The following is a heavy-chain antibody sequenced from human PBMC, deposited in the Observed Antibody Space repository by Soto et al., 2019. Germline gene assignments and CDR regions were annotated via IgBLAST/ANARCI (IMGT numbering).Heavy chain of an antibody. CDR1: GGSISSGAYY. CDR3: ARVGLRLGDYFDY. J-gene: IGHJ4*02. Sequence: QVQLQESGPGLVKPSQTLSLTCTVSGGSISSGAYYWSWIRQHPGKGLEWIGYIYYSGNTYYNPSLKSRVTISVDTSKNQFSLKLSSVTAADTAVYNCARVGLRLGDYFDYWGQGTLVSVSS. D-gene: IGHD3-16*01. V-gene: IGHV4-31*03. CDR2: IYYSGNT.